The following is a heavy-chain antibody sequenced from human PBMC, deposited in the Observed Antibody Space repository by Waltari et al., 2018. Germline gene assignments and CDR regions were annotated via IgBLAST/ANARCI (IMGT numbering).Heavy chain of an antibody. V-gene: IGHV3-7*03. CDR2: KKVDGSGK. J-gene: IGHJ4*02. CDR1: GFTFSNHW. CDR3: ARGFVGYVYFDY. D-gene: IGHD5-12*01. Sequence: EVQLVESGGGLVQPGGSLRLSCESSGFTFSNHWMSWVRQAPGKGAEWGAYKKVDGSGKKLLVCVRVRFPISRDNAKNSLYLQMNSLRAEDTAVYYCARGFVGYVYFDYWGQGTLVTVSS.